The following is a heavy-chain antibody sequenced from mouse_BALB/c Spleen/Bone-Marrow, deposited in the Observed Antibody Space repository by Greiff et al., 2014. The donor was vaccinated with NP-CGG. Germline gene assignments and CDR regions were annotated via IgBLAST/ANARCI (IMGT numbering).Heavy chain of an antibody. Sequence: VQLQQSGTELAESGASVKISRKASGYPFNGYNMKWVKQSTGKSLEWIGNIDPYYGGTSYNQKFKGKATLTVDKSSSTAYMQLKSLTSEDSAVYYSLSGRPWFAYWGKATLISVFA. J-gene: IGHJ3*01. CDR3: LSGRPWFAY. V-gene: IGHV1-39*01. CDR2: IDPYYGGT. D-gene: IGHD1-2*01. CDR1: GYPFNGYN.